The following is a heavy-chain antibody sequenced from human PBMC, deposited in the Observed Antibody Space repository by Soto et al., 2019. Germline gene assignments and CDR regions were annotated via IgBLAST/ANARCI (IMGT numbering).Heavy chain of an antibody. CDR3: ARDLAAAGPFDC. CDR1: GYTFTNYS. J-gene: IGHJ4*02. V-gene: IGHV1-18*01. CDR2: ISAYNGNT. D-gene: IGHD6-13*01. Sequence: QVQLVQSGAEVKKPGAAVKVSCKASGYTFTNYSFSWVRQAPGQGLEWMGWISAYNGNTNYTQKFQGRVTMTTDTSTSTAYMELRSLRYDDTAVYYCARDLAAAGPFDCWGQGTLVTVSS.